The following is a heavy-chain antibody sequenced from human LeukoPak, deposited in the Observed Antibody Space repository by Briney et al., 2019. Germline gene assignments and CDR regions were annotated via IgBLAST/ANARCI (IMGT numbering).Heavy chain of an antibody. CDR3: ARALLDFWSGYYYYFDY. D-gene: IGHD3-3*01. J-gene: IGHJ4*02. CDR2: IYYSGST. Sequence: SETLSLTCTVSGGSISSYYLSWLRQPPGKGLEWIGYIYYSGSTNYNPSLKSRVTISVDTSKNQFSLKLSSVTAADTAVYYCARALLDFWSGYYYYFDYWGQGTLVTVSS. CDR1: GGSISSYY. V-gene: IGHV4-59*01.